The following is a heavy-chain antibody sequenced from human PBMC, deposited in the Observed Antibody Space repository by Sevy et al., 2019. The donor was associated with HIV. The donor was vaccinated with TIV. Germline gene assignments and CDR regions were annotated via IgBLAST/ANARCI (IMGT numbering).Heavy chain of an antibody. V-gene: IGHV3-23*01. CDR3: AKEGGGAGWGSYYFDY. Sequence: GGSLRLSCVASGLTFSSYAMNWVRQAPGKGLEWVSVIGISGGSTHYADSVKGRFTISRDNSKNTLYLQMNSLRAGDTALYYCAKEGGGAGWGSYYFDYWGQGTLVTVSS. D-gene: IGHD3-16*01. CDR2: IGISGGST. J-gene: IGHJ4*02. CDR1: GLTFSSYA.